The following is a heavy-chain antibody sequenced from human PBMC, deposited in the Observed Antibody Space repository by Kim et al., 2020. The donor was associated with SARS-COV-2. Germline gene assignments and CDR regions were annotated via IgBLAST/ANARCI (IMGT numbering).Heavy chain of an antibody. V-gene: IGHV3-48*02. Sequence: ADSVKSQFTSSRDNAKNSLYLQMNSLGDEDTAVYYCARDPGGSSWGFDYWGQGTLVTVSS. D-gene: IGHD6-13*01. J-gene: IGHJ4*02. CDR3: ARDPGGSSWGFDY.